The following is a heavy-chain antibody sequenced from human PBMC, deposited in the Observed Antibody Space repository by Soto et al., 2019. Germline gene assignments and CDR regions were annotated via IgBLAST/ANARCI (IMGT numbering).Heavy chain of an antibody. D-gene: IGHD3-22*01. Sequence: QVQLVQSGAAVKKPGSSVKVSCKASGGTFSSYTISWVRQAPGQGLEWMGRIIPILGIANYAQKFQGRVTITADKSTSTAYMELSSLRSEDTAVYYCARGLNYYDSSGFPRYFDYWGQGTLVTVSS. J-gene: IGHJ4*02. CDR2: IIPILGIA. V-gene: IGHV1-69*02. CDR1: GGTFSSYT. CDR3: ARGLNYYDSSGFPRYFDY.